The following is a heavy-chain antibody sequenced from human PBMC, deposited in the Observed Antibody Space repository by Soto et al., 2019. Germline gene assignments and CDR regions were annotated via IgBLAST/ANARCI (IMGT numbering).Heavy chain of an antibody. J-gene: IGHJ4*02. Sequence: EVQLVESGGGLVQPGGSLRLSCAASGFTFSSYSMNWVRQAPGKGLEWVSYISSSSSTIYYADSVKGRFTISRDNAKNSLYPQMNSLRDEDTAVYYCARGLYYYDSSGYWGYWGQGTLVTVSS. D-gene: IGHD3-22*01. CDR1: GFTFSSYS. CDR3: ARGLYYYDSSGYWGY. CDR2: ISSSSSTI. V-gene: IGHV3-48*02.